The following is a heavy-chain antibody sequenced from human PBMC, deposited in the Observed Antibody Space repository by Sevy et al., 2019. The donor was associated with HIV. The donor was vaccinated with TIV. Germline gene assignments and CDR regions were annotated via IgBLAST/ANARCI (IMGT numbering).Heavy chain of an antibody. CDR3: AGAGMSVDGTYWYLDL. CDR1: GGSISSYY. V-gene: IGHV4-59*01. CDR2: IYYTGST. Sequence: SETLSPTCTVSGGSISSYYWNWIRQSPEKGLEWIGYIYYTGSTNYNPSLKSRVTISVDTSKNQFSLKLSSVTAADTAVYFCAGAGMSVDGTYWYLDLWGRGTLVTVS. J-gene: IGHJ2*01. D-gene: IGHD6-19*01.